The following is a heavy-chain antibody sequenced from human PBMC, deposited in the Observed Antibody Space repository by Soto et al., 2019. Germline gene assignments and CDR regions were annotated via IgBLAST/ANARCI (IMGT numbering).Heavy chain of an antibody. J-gene: IGHJ4*02. V-gene: IGHV4-31*03. CDR3: ASKHLGRSSISGSYAHFDY. D-gene: IGHD3-16*01. CDR1: GGSISSGGYY. Sequence: SETLSLTCTVSGGSISSGGYYWSWIRQHPGKGLEWIGYIYYSGSTYYNPSLKSRVTISVDTSKNQFSLKLGSVTAAETAVYYCASKHLGRSSISGSYAHFDYWGQGTLVTVSS. CDR2: IYYSGST.